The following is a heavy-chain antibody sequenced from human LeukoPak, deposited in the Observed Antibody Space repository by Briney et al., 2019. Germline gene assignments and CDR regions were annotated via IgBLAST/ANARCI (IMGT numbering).Heavy chain of an antibody. D-gene: IGHD6-13*01. CDR2: IYNSGST. CDR3: ARAYSSSWYWNWFDP. V-gene: IGHV4-38-2*02. CDR1: GGSISSYY. J-gene: IGHJ5*02. Sequence: SETLSLTCTVSGGSISSYYWGWIRQAPGKGLEWIGSIYNSGSTYYNPSLKSRVTISVDMSKNQFSLKMSSVTAADTAVYYCARAYSSSWYWNWFDPWGQGTLVTVSS.